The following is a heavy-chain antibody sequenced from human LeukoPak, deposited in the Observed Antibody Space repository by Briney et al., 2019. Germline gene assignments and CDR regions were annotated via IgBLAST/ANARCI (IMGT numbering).Heavy chain of an antibody. Sequence: PSETLSLTRAVSGGFVSSHYWGWIRQPPGKGLQWIGNIRSTGEKNYNPSLKSRVSISLDTSKSHLSLNLTSVLAADTAIYYCVRRDTGWNYFDYWGQGILVSVSS. CDR1: GGFVSSHY. CDR2: IRSTGEK. V-gene: IGHV4-4*08. D-gene: IGHD6-19*01. CDR3: VRRDTGWNYFDY. J-gene: IGHJ4*02.